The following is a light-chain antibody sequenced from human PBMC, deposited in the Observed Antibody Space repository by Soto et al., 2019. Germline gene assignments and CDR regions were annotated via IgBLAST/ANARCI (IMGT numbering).Light chain of an antibody. V-gene: IGKV1-27*01. CDR2: AAS. CDR1: QDISHY. CDR3: QKYHSAPWT. J-gene: IGKJ1*01. Sequence: DIQMTQSPSSLSAFVGDRVTITCRASQDISHYLAWYQQKPGKVPNLLIYAASTLQSGVPSRFSGSGSGTDFSLTSSSLQPEDVATDYCQKYHSAPWTFGQGTKVEIK.